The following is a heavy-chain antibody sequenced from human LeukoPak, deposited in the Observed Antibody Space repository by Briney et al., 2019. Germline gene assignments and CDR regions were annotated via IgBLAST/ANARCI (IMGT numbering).Heavy chain of an antibody. D-gene: IGHD1-26*01. CDR3: ARTRTIVRAKGFDY. CDR1: GYTFTGYY. J-gene: IGHJ4*02. CDR2: INPNSGGT. Sequence: ASVKVSCKASGYTFTGYYMHWVRQAPGQGLEWMGRINPNSGGTNYAQKFQGRVTMTRDTSISTAYMELSRLSSDDPVVYYCARTRTIVRAKGFDYWGQGTLVTVSS. V-gene: IGHV1-2*05.